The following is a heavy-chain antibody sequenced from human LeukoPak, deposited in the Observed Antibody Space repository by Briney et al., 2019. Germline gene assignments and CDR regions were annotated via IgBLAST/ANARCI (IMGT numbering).Heavy chain of an antibody. D-gene: IGHD3-22*01. Sequence: GGSLRLSCAASGFAFSSYAMSWVRQAPGKGLEWVSYITGSSSTIYYADSVKSRFTISRDNAKNSLYLQMNSLRDEDTAVYYCARDAYDTSAYYYFDYWGQGTLVTVSS. CDR3: ARDAYDTSAYYYFDY. CDR1: GFAFSSYA. CDR2: ITGSSSTI. V-gene: IGHV3-48*02. J-gene: IGHJ4*02.